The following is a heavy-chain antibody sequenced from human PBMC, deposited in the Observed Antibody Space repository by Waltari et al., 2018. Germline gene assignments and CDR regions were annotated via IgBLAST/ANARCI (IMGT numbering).Heavy chain of an antibody. CDR3: AGRPLYTVVWHGFDY. V-gene: IGHV4-39*07. CDR1: NGSISTNTYY. Sequence: QLQLQESGPGLVKPSETLSLTCNVSNGSISTNTYYWAWFRQPPGKGLAWFGSIFYTGNVYYNPSLQSRVTMSVDTSRNQFSLKLRSVTAADTAVYYCAGRPLYTVVWHGFDYWGRGALVTVSS. D-gene: IGHD2-2*02. CDR2: IFYTGNV. J-gene: IGHJ4*02.